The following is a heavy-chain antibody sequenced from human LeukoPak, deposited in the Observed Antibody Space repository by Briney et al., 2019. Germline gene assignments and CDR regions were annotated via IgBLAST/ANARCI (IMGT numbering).Heavy chain of an antibody. V-gene: IGHV3-74*01. CDR2: INGDGRNI. Sequence: PGGSLRLSCVASGFTFSSYWMHWVRQDPRKGLVWVSRINGDGRNINHADSVRGRFTISRDNAKNTLFLQMNTLRVEDTAVYYCARGGSYCSSTRCYDTLGCFDLWGRGTLVTVSS. CDR3: ARGGSYCSSTRCYDTLGCFDL. D-gene: IGHD2-2*01. J-gene: IGHJ2*01. CDR1: GFTFSSYW.